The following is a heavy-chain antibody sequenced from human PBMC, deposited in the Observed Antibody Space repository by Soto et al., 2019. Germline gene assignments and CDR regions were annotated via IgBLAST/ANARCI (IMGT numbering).Heavy chain of an antibody. D-gene: IGHD3-16*01. Sequence: GASLKVSCKASGGTFSSYTISWVRQAPGQGLEWMGRIIPILGIANYAQKFQGRVTITADKSTSTAYMELSSLRSEDTAVYYCANALGLYYFDYWGQGTLVTVSS. V-gene: IGHV1-69*02. J-gene: IGHJ4*02. CDR3: ANALGLYYFDY. CDR2: IIPILGIA. CDR1: GGTFSSYT.